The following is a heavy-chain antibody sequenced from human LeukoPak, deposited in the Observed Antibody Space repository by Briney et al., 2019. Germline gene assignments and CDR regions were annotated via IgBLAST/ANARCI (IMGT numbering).Heavy chain of an antibody. CDR1: GYTFTGYY. D-gene: IGHD6-6*01. J-gene: IGHJ6*03. Sequence: GGSLRLSCAASGYTFTGYYMHWVRQAPGQGLEWMGWINPNSGGTNYAQKFQGRVTMTRDTSISTAYMELSRLRSDDTAVYYCARDWDYIAARPDYYMDVWGKGTTVTVSS. CDR2: INPNSGGT. V-gene: IGHV1-2*02. CDR3: ARDWDYIAARPDYYMDV.